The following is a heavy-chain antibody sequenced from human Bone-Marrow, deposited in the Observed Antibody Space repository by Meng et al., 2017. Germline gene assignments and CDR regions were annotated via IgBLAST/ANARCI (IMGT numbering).Heavy chain of an antibody. CDR1: GGSISSYY. CDR2: IYYSGST. Sequence: GSLRLSCTVSGGSISSYYWSWIRQPPGKGLEWIGYIYYSGSTNYNPSLKSRVTISVDTSKNSLYLQMNSLRAEDTAVYYCARRSGSSGSYGHDYWGRGTLVTVSS. V-gene: IGHV4-59*12. D-gene: IGHD6-19*01. J-gene: IGHJ4*02. CDR3: ARRSGSSGSYGHDY.